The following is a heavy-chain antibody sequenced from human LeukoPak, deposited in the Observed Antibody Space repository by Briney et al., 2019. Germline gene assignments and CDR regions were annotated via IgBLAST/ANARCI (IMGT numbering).Heavy chain of an antibody. CDR1: GGSISSSSYY. Sequence: SETLSLTXTVSGGSISSSSYYWGWIRQPPGKGLEWIGSIYYSVSTYYNPSLKSRVTISVDTSKNQFSLKLSSVTAADTAVYYCARHQIDTVTVDYWGQGTLVTVSS. CDR3: ARHQIDTVTVDY. V-gene: IGHV4-39*01. D-gene: IGHD4-17*01. CDR2: IYYSVST. J-gene: IGHJ4*02.